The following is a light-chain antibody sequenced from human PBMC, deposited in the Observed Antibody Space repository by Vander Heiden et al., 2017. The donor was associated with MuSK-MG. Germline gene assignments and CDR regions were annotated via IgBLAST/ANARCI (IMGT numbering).Light chain of an antibody. CDR2: GAS. J-gene: IGKJ1*01. CDR1: QSVSSSY. V-gene: IGKV3-20*01. CDR3: QQYGSSWT. Sequence: EIVLTQYPGTLYLSPGERATLSCRASQSVSSSYLAWYQQKPGQAPRLLIYGASSRATCIPDRFSGSWSGTDFTLTISRLEPEDFAVYYCQQYGSSWTFGQGTKVEIK.